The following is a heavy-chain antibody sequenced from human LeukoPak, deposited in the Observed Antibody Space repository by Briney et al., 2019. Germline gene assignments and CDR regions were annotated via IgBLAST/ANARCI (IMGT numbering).Heavy chain of an antibody. D-gene: IGHD1-14*01. CDR3: ARKNHLFNAAFDI. CDR2: TYSNGNT. J-gene: IGHJ3*02. V-gene: IGHV3-53*01. Sequence: GGSLRLSCAASGFTVSSTYMSWVRQAPGKGLEWVSITYSNGNTNYADSVKGRFTISRDNSRDTLSLQMDSLRAEDTAVYYCARKNHLFNAAFDIWGQGTTVTVSS. CDR1: GFTVSSTY.